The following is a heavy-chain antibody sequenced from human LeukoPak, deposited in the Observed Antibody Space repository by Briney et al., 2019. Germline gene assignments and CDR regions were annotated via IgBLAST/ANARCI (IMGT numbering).Heavy chain of an antibody. J-gene: IGHJ6*03. CDR1: GGSLSGYY. D-gene: IGHD3-22*01. Sequence: SETLSLTCTVSGGSLSGYYWSWIRQPPGKGLEWIAYIYYSGSTYYNPSLKSRVTISVDTSKNQFSLNLSSVTAADTAVYYCARAMIVSYPPRSYMDVWGKGTTVTVSS. V-gene: IGHV4-59*01. CDR2: IYYSGST. CDR3: ARAMIVSYPPRSYMDV.